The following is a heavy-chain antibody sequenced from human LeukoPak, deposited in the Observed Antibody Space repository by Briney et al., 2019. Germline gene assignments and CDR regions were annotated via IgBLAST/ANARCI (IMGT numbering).Heavy chain of an antibody. D-gene: IGHD3-3*01. J-gene: IGHJ6*02. Sequence: SVTVSFKASGGTFSSYAISWVRQAPGQGLEWMGGIIPIFGTANYAQKFQGRVTITADESTSTAYMELSSLRSEDTAVYYCASTPYYDFWSTTEKNYYYYYGMDVWGQGTTVTVSS. CDR2: IIPIFGTA. CDR1: GGTFSSYA. V-gene: IGHV1-69*13. CDR3: ASTPYYDFWSTTEKNYYYYYGMDV.